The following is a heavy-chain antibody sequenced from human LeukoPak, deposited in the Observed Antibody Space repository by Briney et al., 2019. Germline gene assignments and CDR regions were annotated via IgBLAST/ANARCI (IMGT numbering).Heavy chain of an antibody. CDR3: AKGQNYDFWSGYYYYGMDV. CDR1: GFTFSSYA. Sequence: PAGSLRLSCAASGFTFSSYAMSWVRQAPGKGLEWVSAIFGSGGITYYADSVKGRFTISRDNSKNTLYLQMNCLRAEDTAVYYCAKGQNYDFWSGYYYYGMDVWGQGTTVTVSS. J-gene: IGHJ6*02. V-gene: IGHV3-23*01. CDR2: IFGSGGIT. D-gene: IGHD3-3*01.